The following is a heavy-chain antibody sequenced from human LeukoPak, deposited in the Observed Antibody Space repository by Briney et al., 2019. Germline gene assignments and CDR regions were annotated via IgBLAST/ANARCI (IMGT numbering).Heavy chain of an antibody. CDR3: ASARHGDYVWDY. Sequence: GESLKISCKGSGYSFTYWIGWVRQMPGKGLEWVGIIYSGDSHTKYSPSFQGRVTISADKSISTAYLQWSSLEASDTAMYYCASARHGDYVWDYWGQGTLVTVSS. D-gene: IGHD4-17*01. CDR2: IYSGDSHT. CDR1: GYSFTYW. J-gene: IGHJ4*02. V-gene: IGHV5-51*01.